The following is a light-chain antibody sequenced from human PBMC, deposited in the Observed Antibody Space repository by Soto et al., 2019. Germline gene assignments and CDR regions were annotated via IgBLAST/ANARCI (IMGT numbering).Light chain of an antibody. CDR1: QSVSSN. V-gene: IGKV3-15*01. Sequence: VVLTQSPATLSVPPGERATLSCRASQSVSSNLAWYQHKPGQGPRLLIYGASTRATGVPARFSGSGSGTEFTLTISSLRSEDFAVYYCQQYNNWPRTFGQGTKLEIK. CDR2: GAS. CDR3: QQYNNWPRT. J-gene: IGKJ2*01.